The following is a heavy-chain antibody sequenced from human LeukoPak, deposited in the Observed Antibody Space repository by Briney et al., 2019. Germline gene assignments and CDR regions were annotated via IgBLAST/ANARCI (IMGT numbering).Heavy chain of an antibody. CDR2: ISGSGGST. J-gene: IGHJ4*02. CDR1: GFTFSSYA. D-gene: IGHD3-3*01. Sequence: TGGSLRLSCAASGFTFSSYAMSWVRQAPGKGLEWVSAISGSGGSTYYADSVKGRFTISRDNSKNTLYLQMNSLRAEDTAVYYCAKEAGITIFGVVDSYFDYWGQGTLVTVSS. CDR3: AKEAGITIFGVVDSYFDY. V-gene: IGHV3-23*01.